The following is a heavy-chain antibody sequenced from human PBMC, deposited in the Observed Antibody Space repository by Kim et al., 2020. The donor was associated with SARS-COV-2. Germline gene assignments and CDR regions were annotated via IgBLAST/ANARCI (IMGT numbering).Heavy chain of an antibody. J-gene: IGHJ4*02. CDR3: AKDRATITRYFES. V-gene: IGHV3-30*18. CDR1: GFTFSKFG. CDR2: ISYDGGSV. D-gene: IGHD4-4*01. Sequence: GGSLRLSCEVSGFTFSKFGMHWVRQAPDKGLEWVAVISYDGGSVDYLDSVRGRFTISRDNSKNTLYLQMNSLRIEDTALYYCAKDRATITRYFESWGQGSLVTVSS.